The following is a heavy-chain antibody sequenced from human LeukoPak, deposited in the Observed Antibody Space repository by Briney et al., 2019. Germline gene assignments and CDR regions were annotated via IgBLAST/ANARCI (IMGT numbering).Heavy chain of an antibody. V-gene: IGHV1-18*04. D-gene: IGHD3-22*01. CDR1: GYTFTGYY. CDR2: ISAYNGNT. J-gene: IGHJ3*02. CDR3: ARAVLRAEVITTAFDI. Sequence: EASVKVSCKASGYTFTGYYMHWVRQAPGQGLEWMGWISAYNGNTKYAQKFQGRVTVTTDTSTSTAYMELRSLRSDDTAVYYCARAVLRAEVITTAFDIWGQGTVVTVSS.